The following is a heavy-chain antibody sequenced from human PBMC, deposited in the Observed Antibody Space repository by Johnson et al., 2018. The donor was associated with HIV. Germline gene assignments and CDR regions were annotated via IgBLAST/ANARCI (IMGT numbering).Heavy chain of an antibody. CDR3: ARERARQELGLDGAFDI. CDR2: IWYDGSNK. CDR1: GFTFSSYG. Sequence: QVQLVESGGGVVQPGRSLRLSCAASGFTFSSYGMHWVRQAPGKGLEWVAVIWYDGSNKYNADSVKGRFIISRDNSQNTLSLQMHSLRAEDTAVYYCARERARQELGLDGAFDIWGQGTMVTVSS. D-gene: IGHD6-13*01. J-gene: IGHJ3*02. V-gene: IGHV3-30*19.